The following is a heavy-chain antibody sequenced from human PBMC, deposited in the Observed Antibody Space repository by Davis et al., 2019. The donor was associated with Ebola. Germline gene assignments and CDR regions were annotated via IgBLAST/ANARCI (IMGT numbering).Heavy chain of an antibody. D-gene: IGHD3-3*01. J-gene: IGHJ6*04. V-gene: IGHV3-23*01. CDR2: ISGSGGST. CDR1: GFTVRSNY. Sequence: GGSLRLSCAASGFTVRSNYMSWVRQAPGKGLEWVSAISGSGGSTYYADSVKGRFTISRDNSKKTLYLQMNSLRAEDTAVYYCAKSGLSFGVVKYHYGMDVWGKGTTVTVSS. CDR3: AKSGLSFGVVKYHYGMDV.